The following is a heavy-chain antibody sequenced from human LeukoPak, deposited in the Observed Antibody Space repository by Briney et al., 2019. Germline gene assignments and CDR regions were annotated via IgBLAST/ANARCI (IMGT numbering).Heavy chain of an antibody. V-gene: IGHV1-8*01. Sequence: ASVKVSCKASGYRFTSYDLNWVRQATGQGLEWMGWMNPNSGNTGYAQKFQGRVTITRNTSISTTYMELSSLRSEDTAVYYCARADGSSSISYYHMDVWGKGTTVIVSS. CDR1: GYRFTSYD. D-gene: IGHD6-6*01. CDR2: MNPNSGNT. J-gene: IGHJ6*03. CDR3: ARADGSSSISYYHMDV.